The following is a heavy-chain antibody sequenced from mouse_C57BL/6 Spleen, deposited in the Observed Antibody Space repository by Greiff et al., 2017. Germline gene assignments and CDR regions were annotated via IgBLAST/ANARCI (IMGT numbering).Heavy chain of an antibody. Sequence: QVQLKQSGAELARSGTSVRLRWKASGYSCTSYWMHWVKPRPGQGLEWIGVIDPSDSYTNYNQKFKGKATLTVDTSSSTAYMQISSLTSEDSAVYYYAKDIPTGAIDHWCQGTPLSNSS. CDR3: AKDIPTGAIDH. CDR2: IDPSDSYT. V-gene: IGHV1-59*01. CDR1: GYSCTSYW. J-gene: IGHJ2*01. D-gene: IGHD1-3*01.